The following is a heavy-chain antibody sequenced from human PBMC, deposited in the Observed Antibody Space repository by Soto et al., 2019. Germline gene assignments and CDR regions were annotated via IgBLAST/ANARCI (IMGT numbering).Heavy chain of an antibody. CDR1: GEALGSGQSY. CDR3: ARGRSDSAGSSFGRRMDV. CDR2: TFVTGAT. V-gene: IGHV4-61*01. J-gene: IGHJ6*02. D-gene: IGHD3-10*01. Sequence: QVQLQESGPGLVKSSETLSLICFVSGEALGSGQSYWNWIRQAPGKGLEWIGQTFVTGATKYSASLKSRVTMSVDTSKSQLSLPLTSVTAADSASYFCARGRSDSAGSSFGRRMDVWGQGTTVTVSS.